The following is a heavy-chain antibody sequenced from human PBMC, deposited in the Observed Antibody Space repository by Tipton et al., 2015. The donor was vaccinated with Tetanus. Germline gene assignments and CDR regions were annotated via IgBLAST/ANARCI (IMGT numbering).Heavy chain of an antibody. CDR2: IFPDDSDT. CDR3: ARRRTNTNLFFWFEA. D-gene: IGHD1/OR15-1a*01. Sequence: QLVQSGADVKKPGESLKISCKASGYSFTSHWIGWVRQMPGKGLEWMGMIFPDDSDTRYSPSFQRHVTFSVDKSTSTVSLQLSSLKASDSAIYYCARRRTNTNLFFWFEAWGQGTQVTVSS. V-gene: IGHV5-51*01. CDR1: GYSFTSHW. J-gene: IGHJ5*02.